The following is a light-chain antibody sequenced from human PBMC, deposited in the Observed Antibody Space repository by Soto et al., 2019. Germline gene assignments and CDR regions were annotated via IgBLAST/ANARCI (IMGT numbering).Light chain of an antibody. J-gene: IGKJ5*01. CDR1: QSFVYSVGNSY. V-gene: IGKV2-24*01. Sequence: DIVLTQTPLSSPVTLGQPASISCRSSQSFVYSVGNSYLSWLQQRPGQPLRLLIYQVSERFSGVPDRFSGSGAGTDFTLKISRVEPEDVGVYYCMQATQSRTFGQGTRLEIK. CDR3: MQATQSRT. CDR2: QVS.